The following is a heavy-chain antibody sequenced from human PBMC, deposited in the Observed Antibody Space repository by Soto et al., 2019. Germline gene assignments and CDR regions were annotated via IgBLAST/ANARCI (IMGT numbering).Heavy chain of an antibody. J-gene: IGHJ6*02. CDR3: ARARFLRFLESEDV. V-gene: IGHV4-34*01. D-gene: IGHD3-3*01. CDR1: GGSFSGYY. CDR2: INHSGST. Sequence: SETLSLTCAVYGGSFSGYYWSWIRQPPGKGLEWIGEINHSGSTNYNPSLKSRVTISVDTSKNQFSLKLSSVTAADTAVYYCARARFLRFLESEDVWGQGTTVTLSS.